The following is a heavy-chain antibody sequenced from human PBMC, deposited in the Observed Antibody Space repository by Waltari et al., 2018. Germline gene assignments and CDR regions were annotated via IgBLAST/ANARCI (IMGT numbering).Heavy chain of an antibody. J-gene: IGHJ6*02. CDR3: VKEAAGYDSLIANGLDV. Sequence: EVQLEESGGGVVQPGGSLRLSCAASGFPFYDFAMHGVRQAPGKGLEWVSLITWDGRSTYYADSVKGRFAISRDNGKDFLYLQMNSLRPEDTALYYCVKEAAGYDSLIANGLDVWGQGTTVTVSS. CDR2: ITWDGRST. CDR1: GFPFYDFA. V-gene: IGHV3-43D*04. D-gene: IGHD3-9*01.